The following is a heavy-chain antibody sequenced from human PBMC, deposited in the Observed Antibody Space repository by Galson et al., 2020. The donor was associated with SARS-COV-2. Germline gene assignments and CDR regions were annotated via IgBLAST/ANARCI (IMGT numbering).Heavy chain of an antibody. CDR3: ARDSYYYDSSGYYHADY. V-gene: IGHV5-10-1*01. CDR1: GYSFTSYW. D-gene: IGHD3-22*01. Sequence: HGESLKISCKGSGYSFTSYWISWVRQMPGKGLEWMGRIDPSDSYTNYSPSFQGHVTISADKSISTAYLQWSSLKASDTAMYYCARDSYYYDSSGYYHADYWGQGTLVTVSS. J-gene: IGHJ4*02. CDR2: IDPSDSYT.